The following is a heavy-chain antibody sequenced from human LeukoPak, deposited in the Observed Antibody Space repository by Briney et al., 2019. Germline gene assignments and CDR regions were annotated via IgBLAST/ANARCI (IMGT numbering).Heavy chain of an antibody. J-gene: IGHJ3*02. CDR3: ARDEGKWELPAFDI. Sequence: PGGSLRLSCAASGFTFTTYSMNWVRQAPGKGLEWVSYISSSSSTIYHADSLKGRFTISRDNAKNSLYLQMNSLRDDDTAVYYCARDEGKWELPAFDIWGQGTMVTVSS. V-gene: IGHV3-48*02. CDR1: GFTFTTYS. D-gene: IGHD1-26*01. CDR2: ISSSSSTI.